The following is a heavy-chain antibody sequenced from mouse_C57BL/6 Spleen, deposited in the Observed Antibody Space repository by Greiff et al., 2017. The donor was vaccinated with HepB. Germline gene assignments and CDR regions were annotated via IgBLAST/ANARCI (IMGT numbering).Heavy chain of an antibody. CDR1: GFTFSSYG. Sequence: EVKLVESGGDLVKPGGSLKLSCAASGFTFSSYGMSWVRQTPDKRLEWVATISSGGSYTYYPDSVKGRFTISRDNAKNTLYLQRSSLKSEDTAMYDWARQGTTVVATWYFDVWGTGTTVTVSS. CDR2: ISSGGSYT. J-gene: IGHJ1*03. CDR3: ARQGTTVVATWYFDV. D-gene: IGHD1-1*01. V-gene: IGHV5-6*01.